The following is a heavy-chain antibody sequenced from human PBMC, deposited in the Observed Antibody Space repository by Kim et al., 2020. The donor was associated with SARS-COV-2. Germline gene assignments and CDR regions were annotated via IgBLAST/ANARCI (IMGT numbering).Heavy chain of an antibody. V-gene: IGHV4-38-2*02. J-gene: IGHJ1*01. Sequence: SETLSLTCTVSGYSISSGYYWGWIRQPPGKGLEWIGGIYHSGNTNYNPSLKSRVTITVDTSKNQFSLNMSSMTAADTAVYYCARVYGDYADLQQWGQGTL. CDR3: ARVYGDYADLQQ. CDR2: IYHSGNT. CDR1: GYSISSGYY. D-gene: IGHD4-17*01.